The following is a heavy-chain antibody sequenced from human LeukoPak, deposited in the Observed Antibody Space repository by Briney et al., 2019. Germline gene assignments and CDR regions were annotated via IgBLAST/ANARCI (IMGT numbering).Heavy chain of an antibody. CDR1: GFTFSNYA. V-gene: IGHV3-23*01. J-gene: IGHJ4*02. CDR2: LSGSGGST. D-gene: IGHD1-26*01. CDR3: AKAKSGSYSPFDY. Sequence: GGSLRPSCTASGFTFSNYAMSWVRQGPGKGLEWVSGLSGSGGSTYYADSVKGRFTISRDNSWNTLYLQMNSLRAEDTAVYYCAKAKSGSYSPFDYWGQGTLVTVSS.